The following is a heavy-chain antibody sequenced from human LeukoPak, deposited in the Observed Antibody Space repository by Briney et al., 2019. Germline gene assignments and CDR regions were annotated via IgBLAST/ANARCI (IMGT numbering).Heavy chain of an antibody. D-gene: IGHD4-17*01. CDR1: GFIFSDRG. J-gene: IGHJ4*02. CDR3: ARDDSPVTTWLDY. V-gene: IGHV3-30*03. Sequence: GMSLRLSCAASGFIFSDRGMHWVRQAPGKGLEWVAVISHDESQTKYGDSVRGRFTISRDNSKNTLYLQINSLRAEDTAVYYCARDDSPVTTWLDYWGQGTLVTVSS. CDR2: ISHDESQT.